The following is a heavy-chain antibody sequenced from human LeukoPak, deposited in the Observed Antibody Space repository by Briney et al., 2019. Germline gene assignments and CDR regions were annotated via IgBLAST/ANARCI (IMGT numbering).Heavy chain of an antibody. CDR2: INHSGST. Sequence: SETLSLTGAVYGGSFSGYYWSWIRQTPGKRLEWMGEINHSGSTNYNPSLESRVTISVDTSENQFFLKLNSVTAADTAVYYCASRLGDCSGGSCYPHFDYWGQGTLVTVSS. J-gene: IGHJ4*02. CDR3: ASRLGDCSGGSCYPHFDY. D-gene: IGHD2-15*01. CDR1: GGSFSGYY. V-gene: IGHV4-34*01.